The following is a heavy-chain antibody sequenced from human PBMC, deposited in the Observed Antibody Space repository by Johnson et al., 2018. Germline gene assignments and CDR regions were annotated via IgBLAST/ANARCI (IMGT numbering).Heavy chain of an antibody. J-gene: IGHJ2*01. CDR2: ISYDGSTI. CDR3: AKAGRDYRGSGDFLSLAP. D-gene: IGHD4-23*01. Sequence: QVQLVESGGGVVQPGRSLRLSCAASGFTFSSYGMHWVRQAPGKGLECVAVISYDGSTIYYADFVKGRFTISRDNSKNTLYLQLSSLGAEETAIYYCAKAGRDYRGSGDFLSLAPWGRGTLITVSS. CDR1: GFTFSSYG. V-gene: IGHV3-30*18.